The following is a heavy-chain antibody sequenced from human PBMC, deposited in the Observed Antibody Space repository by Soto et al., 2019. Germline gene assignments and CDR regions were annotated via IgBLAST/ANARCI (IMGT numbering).Heavy chain of an antibody. V-gene: IGHV3-23*01. D-gene: IGHD3-16*01. CDR2: ISVSGGTT. Sequence: EVQLLESGGGLVQPGGSLRLSCAASGFTFSTYAMTWVRQAPGKGLEWVSGISVSGGTTYYADSVKGRFTISRDNSKNPLYLQMNSLRAEDTAVYDCAKGGTYYHYGMDVWGQGTTVTVSS. CDR3: AKGGTYYHYGMDV. J-gene: IGHJ6*02. CDR1: GFTFSTYA.